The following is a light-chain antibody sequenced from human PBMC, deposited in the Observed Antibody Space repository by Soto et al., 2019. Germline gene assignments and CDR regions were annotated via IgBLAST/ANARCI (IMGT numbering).Light chain of an antibody. CDR1: SSDVGYYKF. CDR2: EVN. Sequence: QSALTQPPSASGSPGQSVTISCTGASSDVGYYKFVSWYQQHPGKAPKLLISEVNQRPSGVPDRFSGSKSGNTASLTISGLQAEDEGAYFCNSFTSSSTVIFGGGTKLTVL. V-gene: IGLV2-8*01. J-gene: IGLJ2*01. CDR3: NSFTSSSTVI.